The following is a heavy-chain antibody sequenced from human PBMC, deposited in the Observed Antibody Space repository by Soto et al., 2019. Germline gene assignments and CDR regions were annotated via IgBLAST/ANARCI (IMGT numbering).Heavy chain of an antibody. CDR2: IYYSGST. Sequence: SETLSLTCTVSGGSISSGDYYWSWIRQPPGKGLEWIGYIYYSGSTYYNPSLKSRVTISVDTSKNQFSLKLSSVTAADTAVYYCARGFPEGWFDPWGQGTLVTVSS. J-gene: IGHJ5*02. CDR1: GGSISSGDYY. D-gene: IGHD3-10*01. V-gene: IGHV4-30-4*01. CDR3: ARGFPEGWFDP.